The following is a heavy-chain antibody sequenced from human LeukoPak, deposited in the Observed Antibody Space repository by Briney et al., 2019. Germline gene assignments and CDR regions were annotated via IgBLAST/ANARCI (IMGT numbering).Heavy chain of an antibody. CDR3: AKGDVASGYYVFDY. CDR1: GLTFSSYA. D-gene: IGHD3-3*01. Sequence: PGGSLRISCAASGLTFSSYAMSWVRQAPGKGLEWVSAISGSGGSTYYADSVKGRFTISRDNSKNTLYLQMNSLRAEDTAVYYCAKGDVASGYYVFDYWGQGTLVTVAS. CDR2: ISGSGGST. V-gene: IGHV3-23*01. J-gene: IGHJ4*02.